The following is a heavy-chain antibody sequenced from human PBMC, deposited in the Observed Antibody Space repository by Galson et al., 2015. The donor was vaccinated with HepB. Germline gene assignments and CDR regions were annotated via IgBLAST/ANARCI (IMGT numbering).Heavy chain of an antibody. CDR3: AREQPAALCFDY. CDR1: GFTFSSYW. Sequence: SLRLSCAASGFTFSSYWMSWVRQAPGEGLEWVANIKQDGSEKYYVDSVKGRFTISRDNAKNSLYLQMNSLRAEDTAVYYCAREQPAALCFDYWGQGTLVTVSS. CDR2: IKQDGSEK. V-gene: IGHV3-7*03. J-gene: IGHJ4*02. D-gene: IGHD2-2*01.